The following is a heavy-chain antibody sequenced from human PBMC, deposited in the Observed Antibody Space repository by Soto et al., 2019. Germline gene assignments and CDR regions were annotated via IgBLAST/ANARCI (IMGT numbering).Heavy chain of an antibody. D-gene: IGHD6-13*01. CDR3: TKRIGAYAMEG. V-gene: IGHV3-73*01. CDR1: GLSFSGPS. Sequence: GSLRRDWAAAGLSFSGPSTDWVRPASGKGLEWVGRIRGKTDTYATAYAATVRGRFTISRDDSKKTAYLQMNSLKTEDTAVYFCTKRIGAYAMEGWGQGSTVTVS. J-gene: IGHJ6*02. CDR2: IRGKTDTYAT.